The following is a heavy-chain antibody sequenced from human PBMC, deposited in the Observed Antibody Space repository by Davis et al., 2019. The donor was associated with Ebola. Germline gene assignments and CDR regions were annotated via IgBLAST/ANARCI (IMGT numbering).Heavy chain of an antibody. CDR3: ARGEDNSGWYSGWWFDS. D-gene: IGHD6-19*01. CDR1: GYSFTNYW. Sequence: GESLKISCQGSGYSFTNYWIGWVRQMPGKGLEWMGIIYPGDSDTRYSPSLLGQVIISADKSISTAYLQWNSLKASDTAMYYCARGEDNSGWYSGWWFDSWGQGTRVTVSS. CDR2: IYPGDSDT. J-gene: IGHJ5*01. V-gene: IGHV5-51*01.